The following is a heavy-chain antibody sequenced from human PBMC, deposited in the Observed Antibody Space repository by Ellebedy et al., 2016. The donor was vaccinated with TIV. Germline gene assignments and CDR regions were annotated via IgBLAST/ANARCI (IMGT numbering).Heavy chain of an antibody. D-gene: IGHD3-9*01. Sequence: AASVKVSCKASRYTXXXYALIXVRPXXGQGLVWMGWINTNTGNPTYAQAFTGRFVFSLDTSVTTAYLQISSLKAEDTAVYYCARYYDILTGYYVPDTYXRWGQGTRGTVSS. CDR1: RYTXXXYA. CDR2: INTNTGNP. J-gene: IGHJ3*01. V-gene: IGHV7-4-1*02. CDR3: ARYYDILTGYYVPDTYXR.